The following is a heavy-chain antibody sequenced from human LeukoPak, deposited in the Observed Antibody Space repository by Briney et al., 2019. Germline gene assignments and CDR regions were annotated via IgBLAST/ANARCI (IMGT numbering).Heavy chain of an antibody. CDR3: ARASGDYVF. D-gene: IGHD4-17*01. CDR1: GFTFSSYE. V-gene: IGHV3-48*03. CDR2: ISSSGSTI. Sequence: GGSLRLSCAASGFTFSSYEMNWVRQAPGKGLEWVSYISSSGSTIYYADSVKGRFTISRDNAKNSLYPQMNSLRAEDTAVYYCARASGDYVFWGQGTLVTVSS. J-gene: IGHJ4*02.